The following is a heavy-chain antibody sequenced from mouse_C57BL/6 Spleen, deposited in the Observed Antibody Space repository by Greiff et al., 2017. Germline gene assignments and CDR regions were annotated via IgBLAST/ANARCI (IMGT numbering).Heavy chain of an antibody. CDR2: IYPGDGDT. CDR3: ARYYEGTLWYFDV. CDR1: GYAFSSSW. J-gene: IGHJ1*03. D-gene: IGHD2-4*01. Sequence: LQESGPELVKPGASVKISCKASGYAFSSSWMNWVKQRPGKGLEWIGRIYPGDGDTNYNGKFKGKATLTADKSSSTAYMQLSSLTSEDSAVYFCARYYEGTLWYFDVWGTGTTVTVSS. V-gene: IGHV1-82*01.